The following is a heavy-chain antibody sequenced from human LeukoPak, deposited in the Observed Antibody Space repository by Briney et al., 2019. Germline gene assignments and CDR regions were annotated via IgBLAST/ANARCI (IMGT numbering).Heavy chain of an antibody. V-gene: IGHV1-2*02. Sequence: EASVKVSCKASGYTFSDFYIHWVRQVPGQGLEYVGWITPKSGDTYSPQRFQGRVTMTRDASISTAYMELSSLRSDDTAVYFCARVRLADERAWAYWGQGTLVTVSS. CDR3: ARVRLADERAWAY. CDR2: ITPKSGDT. D-gene: IGHD3-3*02. J-gene: IGHJ4*02. CDR1: GYTFSDFY.